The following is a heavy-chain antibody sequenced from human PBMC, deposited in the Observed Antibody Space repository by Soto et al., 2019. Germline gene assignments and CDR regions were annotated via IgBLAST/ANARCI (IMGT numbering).Heavy chain of an antibody. CDR3: ARGYVNYWYFDL. CDR1: GYTFTSYG. Sequence: QVQLVQSGAEVKKPGASVKVSCKASGYTFTSYGISWFRQAPGQGLEWMGWITAYNGNTNYAQNLQDRVTMTTDTSTNTAVLELSSLRSDDTAVYYCARGYVNYWYFDLWGRGTLLTVSS. D-gene: IGHD2-15*01. CDR2: ITAYNGNT. J-gene: IGHJ2*01. V-gene: IGHV1-18*01.